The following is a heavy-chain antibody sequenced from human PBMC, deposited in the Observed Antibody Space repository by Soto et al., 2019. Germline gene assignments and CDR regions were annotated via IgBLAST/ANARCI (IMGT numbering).Heavy chain of an antibody. CDR2: ISSSTSHT. J-gene: IGHJ4*02. CDR1: GFTFSDYY. CDR3: ARGSGAAADYFDF. D-gene: IGHD6-13*01. V-gene: IGHV3-11*05. Sequence: QVQLVESGGGLVKPGGSLRLSCAVSGFTFSDYYMTWIRQAPGKGLEWVSYISSSTSHTNYADSVKGRFTISRDNAKNALFMQMNSLRDEDTAVYSCARGSGAAADYFDFWGQGTLVTVSS.